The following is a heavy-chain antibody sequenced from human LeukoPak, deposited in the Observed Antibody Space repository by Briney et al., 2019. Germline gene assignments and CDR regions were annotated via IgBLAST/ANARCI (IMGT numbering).Heavy chain of an antibody. Sequence: GESLKISCQGSGYSFTSYWIGWVRQTPGKGLEWMGIIYPGDSDTIYSPSFQGQVTISADKSISTAYLQWSSLKASDTDMYYCARPNNIKRSSGWYIGYWGQGALVTVSS. CDR1: GYSFTSYW. V-gene: IGHV5-51*01. J-gene: IGHJ4*02. D-gene: IGHD6-19*01. CDR3: ARPNNIKRSSGWYIGY. CDR2: IYPGDSDT.